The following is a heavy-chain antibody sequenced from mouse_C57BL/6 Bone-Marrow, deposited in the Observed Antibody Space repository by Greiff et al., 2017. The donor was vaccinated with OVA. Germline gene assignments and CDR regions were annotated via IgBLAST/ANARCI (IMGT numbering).Heavy chain of an antibody. D-gene: IGHD2-14*01. CDR1: GYTFTSYW. CDR3: ARGGVRRRRIYFDY. J-gene: IGHJ2*01. CDR2: IYPGSGST. V-gene: IGHV1-55*01. Sequence: VKLQQPGAELVKPGASVKMSCKASGYTFTSYWITWVKQRPGQGLEWIGDIYPGSGSTNYNEKFKSKATLTVDTSSSTAYMQLSSLTSEDSAVYYCARGGVRRRRIYFDYWGQGTTLTVSS.